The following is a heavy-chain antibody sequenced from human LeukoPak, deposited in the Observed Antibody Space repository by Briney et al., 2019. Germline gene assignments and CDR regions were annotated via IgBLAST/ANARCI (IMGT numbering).Heavy chain of an antibody. CDR2: IKSDGSNT. D-gene: IGHD6-13*01. V-gene: IGHV3-74*03. CDR3: VRDVPQQNFDC. Sequence: PGGSLRLSCAASGFTFNTYTMNWVRQAPGKGLVWVSRIKSDGSNTKYADSVKGRFSISRDNAKNTLYLRMNSLRAQDTAVYYCVRDVPQQNFDCWGQGILVTVSS. J-gene: IGHJ4*02. CDR1: GFTFNTYT.